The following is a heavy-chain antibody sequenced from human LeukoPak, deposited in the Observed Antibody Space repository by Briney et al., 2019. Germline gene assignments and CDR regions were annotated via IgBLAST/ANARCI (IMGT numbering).Heavy chain of an antibody. CDR3: ARGDFWSGYYFDP. J-gene: IGHJ5*02. D-gene: IGHD3-3*01. CDR1: GGSISSYY. V-gene: IGHV4-59*01. CDR2: IYYSGST. Sequence: PSETLSLTCTVSGGSISSYYWSWIRQPPGKGLEWIGYIYYSGSTNYNPSLKSRVTISVDTSKNQFSLKLSSVTAADTAVYYCARGDFWSGYYFDPWGQGTLVTVSS.